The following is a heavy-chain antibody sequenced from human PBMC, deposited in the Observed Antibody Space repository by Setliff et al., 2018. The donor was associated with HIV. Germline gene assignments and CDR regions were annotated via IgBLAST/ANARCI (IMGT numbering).Heavy chain of an antibody. J-gene: IGHJ4*02. Sequence: ASETLSLTCAVSGGSITNFYWSWIRQPPGKGLEWIGYLYNSGSTKYNPSLKSRVTISIDMSKTQLSLNLNSVTAADTALYYCALWGYSNAGGFDYWGQGTLVTVS. V-gene: IGHV4-59*08. CDR2: LYNSGST. D-gene: IGHD5-12*01. CDR1: GGSITNFY. CDR3: ALWGYSNAGGFDY.